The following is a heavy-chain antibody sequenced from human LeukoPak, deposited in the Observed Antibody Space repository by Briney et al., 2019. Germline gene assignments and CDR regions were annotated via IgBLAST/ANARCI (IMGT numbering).Heavy chain of an antibody. CDR3: ARGRASESWFDP. CDR2: INHSGST. Sequence: SETLSLTCAVYGVSLSGYYWSWIRQPPGKGLEWIGEINHSGSTNYNPSLKSRVTISVDTSKNQFSLKLSSVTAADTAVYYCARGRASESWFDPWGQGTLVTVSS. CDR1: GVSLSGYY. V-gene: IGHV4-34*01. D-gene: IGHD1-26*01. J-gene: IGHJ5*02.